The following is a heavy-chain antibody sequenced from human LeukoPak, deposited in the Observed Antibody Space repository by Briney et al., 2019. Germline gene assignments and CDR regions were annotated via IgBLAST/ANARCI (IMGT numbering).Heavy chain of an antibody. CDR1: GFTFGDYT. CDR2: ISWDAGTI. D-gene: IGHD1-1*01. CDR3: TRVPQKLVVMYYFDY. J-gene: IGHJ4*02. V-gene: IGHV3-43*01. Sequence: GGSLRLSCAASGFTFGDYTMHWVRQVPGKGLEWVSVISWDAGTIYTADSVEGRFTVSRDNRKKSLYLQMNSLRSEDTALYYCTRVPQKLVVMYYFDYWGQGSLVTVSS.